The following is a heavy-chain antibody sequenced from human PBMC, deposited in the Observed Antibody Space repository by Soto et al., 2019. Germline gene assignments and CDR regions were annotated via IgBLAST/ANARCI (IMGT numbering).Heavy chain of an antibody. J-gene: IGHJ4*02. V-gene: IGHV4-39*01. CDR3: ARRGVNYYDSNGYYYQGHNFAY. D-gene: IGHD3-22*01. CDR1: GGSLSTSSSS. CDR2: IYYGGST. Sequence: LLRQSQTLSLTCTVSGGSLSTSSSSWGWLRQPPGKGLEWIGSIYYGGSTYYNPSLKSRVTISVDTSKNQFSLKLSSVTAADTAVYYCARRGVNYYDSNGYYYQGHNFAYWGQGTLVTVSS.